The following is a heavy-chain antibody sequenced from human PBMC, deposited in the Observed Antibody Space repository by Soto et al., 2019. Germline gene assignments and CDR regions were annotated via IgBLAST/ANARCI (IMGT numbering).Heavy chain of an antibody. V-gene: IGHV4-4*02. CDR1: GGSISSSNW. Sequence: SETLSLTCAVSGGSISSSNWWSWVRQPPGKGLEWIGEIYHSGSTNYNPSLKSRVTISVDTSKNQFSLKLSSVTAADTAVYYCARHTPAISISDHWGQGTLVTVSS. CDR3: ARHTPAISISDH. J-gene: IGHJ4*02. D-gene: IGHD2-15*01. CDR2: IYHSGST.